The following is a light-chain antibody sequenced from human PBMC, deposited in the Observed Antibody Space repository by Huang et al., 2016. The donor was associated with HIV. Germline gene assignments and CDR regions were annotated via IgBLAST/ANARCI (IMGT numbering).Light chain of an antibody. Sequence: DIQMTQYPSSVSASVGDRVSLTCRASQGISNWLAWYQQKPGKAPKLLIYATANLQSGVPSRFSGSGSGTDFTLTISGLQSEDFATYFCQQIITFPYTFGQGTKLEIK. CDR3: QQIITFPYT. CDR1: QGISNW. J-gene: IGKJ2*01. CDR2: ATA. V-gene: IGKV1-12*01.